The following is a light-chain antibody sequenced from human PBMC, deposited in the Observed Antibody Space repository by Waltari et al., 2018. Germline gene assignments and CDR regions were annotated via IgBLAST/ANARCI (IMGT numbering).Light chain of an antibody. CDR1: QNILYNSNNKNY. J-gene: IGKJ1*01. CDR3: QQFFGTPWT. CDR2: WAS. Sequence: DIVLTQSPDSLPVSLGERATINCKSSQNILYNSNNKNYLAWYQQKPGQPPKLLIYWASTRQFGVPARLSGSGSGTDFTLTISSLQAEDVAVYYCQQFFGTPWTFGQGTKVEIK. V-gene: IGKV4-1*01.